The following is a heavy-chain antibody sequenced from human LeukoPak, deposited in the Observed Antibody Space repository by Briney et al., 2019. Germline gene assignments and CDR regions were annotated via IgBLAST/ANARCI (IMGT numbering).Heavy chain of an antibody. CDR2: IKQDGSEK. J-gene: IGHJ4*02. Sequence: GGSLRLSCAASGFTFSSYWMSWVRQAPGKGLEWVANIKQDGSEKYYVDSVKGRFTISRDNAKNSLYLQMNSLRAEDTAVYYCASSMGYKPFDYWGQRTLVTVSS. CDR1: GFTFSSYW. V-gene: IGHV3-7*01. CDR3: ASSMGYKPFDY. D-gene: IGHD5-24*01.